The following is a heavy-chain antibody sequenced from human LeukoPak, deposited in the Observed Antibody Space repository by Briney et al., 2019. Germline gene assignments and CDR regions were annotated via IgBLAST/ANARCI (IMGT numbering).Heavy chain of an antibody. V-gene: IGHV3-21*01. Sequence: GGSLRLSCAASGFTFNIYSMNWVRQAPGKGLEWVASISSRSIYIYYTDSVRGRFTISRDNAKNSLYLQMNSLRAEDAAVYYCARDQDCTVSSCPRGDDSFDIWGQGTAVTVSS. CDR3: ARDQDCTVSSCPRGDDSFDI. D-gene: IGHD2-8*02. CDR2: ISSRSIYI. J-gene: IGHJ3*02. CDR1: GFTFNIYS.